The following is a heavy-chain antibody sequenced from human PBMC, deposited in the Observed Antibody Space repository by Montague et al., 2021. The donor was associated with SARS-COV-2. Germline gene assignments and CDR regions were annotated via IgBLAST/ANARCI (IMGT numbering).Heavy chain of an antibody. D-gene: IGHD2-15*01. CDR3: ARHYSATLPAVY. CDR2: TSDSGST. J-gene: IGHJ4*02. V-gene: IGHV4-59*08. Sequence: SETLSLTCTVSGGSISSFYWSWFRQPPGKGLEWIGYTSDSGSTNYNPSLTSRVTMSVDTSTNQFSLKVNSVTAADTAVYYCARHYSATLPAVYWGQGTLVTVSS. CDR1: GGSISSFY.